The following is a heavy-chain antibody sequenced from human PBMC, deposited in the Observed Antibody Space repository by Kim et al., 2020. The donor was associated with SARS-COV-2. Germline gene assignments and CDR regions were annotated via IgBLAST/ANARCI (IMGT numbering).Heavy chain of an antibody. V-gene: IGHV3-7*03. CDR1: GFTFSSYW. J-gene: IGHJ3*01. CDR3: AKDANSHDV. CDR2: IKPDGSEK. Sequence: GSLRLSCAASGFTFSSYWMNWVRQAPGSGLEWVANIKPDGSEKYYVDSVKGRFTISRDNAKNSLYLQMNSLRAEDTAVYYCAKDANSHDVWGQGTMVTVS.